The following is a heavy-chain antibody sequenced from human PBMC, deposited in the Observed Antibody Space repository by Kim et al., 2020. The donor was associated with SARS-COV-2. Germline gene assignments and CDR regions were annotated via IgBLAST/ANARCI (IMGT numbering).Heavy chain of an antibody. CDR1: GFTFSSYA. Sequence: GGSLRLSCAASGFTFSSYAMSWVRQAPGKGLEWVSVIYSGGSSTYYADSVKGRFTISRDNSKNTLYLQMNSLRAEDTAVYYCASQSTSERGYDILTGYFPTGDYWGQGTLVTVSS. CDR3: ASQSTSERGYDILTGYFPTGDY. CDR2: IYSGGSST. J-gene: IGHJ4*02. V-gene: IGHV3-23*03. D-gene: IGHD3-9*01.